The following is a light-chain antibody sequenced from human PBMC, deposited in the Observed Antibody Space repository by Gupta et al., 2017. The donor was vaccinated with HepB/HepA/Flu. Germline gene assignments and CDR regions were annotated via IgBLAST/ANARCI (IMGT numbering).Light chain of an antibody. CDR1: SSDIGAGYD. CDR3: QSFDGSLSSYV. J-gene: IGLJ1*01. CDR2: GNN. Sequence: QSVLTQPPLVSGAPGQRGTTSCTGSSSDIGAGYDVHWYHQVPGAAPRLLISGNNNRPAEVPDRVSASKSGTSASLAIAGLHDEDEGDYYCQSFDGSLSSYVFGTGTKVTVL. V-gene: IGLV1-40*01.